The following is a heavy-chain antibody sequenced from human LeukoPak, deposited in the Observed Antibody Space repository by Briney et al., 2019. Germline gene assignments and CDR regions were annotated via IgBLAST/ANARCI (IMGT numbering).Heavy chain of an antibody. Sequence: SETLSLTCAVYGGSFSGYYWSWLRQPPGKGLEWIGEINHNGSTNYNPSLKSRVTISVDTSKNQFSLKLSSVTAADTAVYYCARDHKKGYCSSTSCYSHYYYYYGMDVWGQGTTVTVSS. CDR2: INHNGST. CDR3: ARDHKKGYCSSTSCYSHYYYYYGMDV. D-gene: IGHD2-2*01. J-gene: IGHJ6*02. V-gene: IGHV4-34*01. CDR1: GGSFSGYY.